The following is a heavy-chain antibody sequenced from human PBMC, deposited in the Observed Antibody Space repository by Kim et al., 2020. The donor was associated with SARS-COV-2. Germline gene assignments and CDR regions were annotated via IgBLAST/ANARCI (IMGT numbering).Heavy chain of an antibody. V-gene: IGHV3-74*01. CDR2: IKTDGSST. J-gene: IGHJ4*02. D-gene: IGHD1-26*01. CDR3: ARDLGVGAY. Sequence: GGSLRLSCAASGFTFSSYWMHWVRQAPGKGLVWVSHIKTDGSSTTYADSVKGRFTISRDNAKNTLYLQMNSLRDEDTAVYYCARDLGVGAYWGQGTLVTVSS. CDR1: GFTFSSYW.